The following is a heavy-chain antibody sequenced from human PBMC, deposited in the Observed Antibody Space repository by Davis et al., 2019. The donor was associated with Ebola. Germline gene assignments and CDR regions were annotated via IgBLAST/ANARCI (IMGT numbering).Heavy chain of an antibody. CDR3: AGIRGQWLQD. D-gene: IGHD6-19*01. J-gene: IGHJ4*02. Sequence: PSETLSLTCTVSGGSISSYYWSWIRQPPGKGLEWIGCIFYSGSSNYNPSLKSRVTISVDTSKNQFSLKLSSVTAADTGLYYCAGIRGQWLQDWGQGTLVTVSS. CDR2: IFYSGSS. V-gene: IGHV4-59*12. CDR1: GGSISSYY.